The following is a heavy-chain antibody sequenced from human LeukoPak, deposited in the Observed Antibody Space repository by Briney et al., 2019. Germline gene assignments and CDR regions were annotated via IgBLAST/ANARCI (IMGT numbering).Heavy chain of an antibody. J-gene: IGHJ3*02. CDR1: GFTVSSNY. D-gene: IGHD5-18*01. Sequence: PGGSLRLSCAASGFTVSSNYMSWVRQAPGKGLEWVSFIYSGGSTYYADSVKGRFTISRDNSKNTLDLQMNSLRAEDTAVYYCARDGHPTAMVTGGAFDIWGQGTMVTVSS. CDR2: IYSGGST. CDR3: ARDGHPTAMVTGGAFDI. V-gene: IGHV3-53*01.